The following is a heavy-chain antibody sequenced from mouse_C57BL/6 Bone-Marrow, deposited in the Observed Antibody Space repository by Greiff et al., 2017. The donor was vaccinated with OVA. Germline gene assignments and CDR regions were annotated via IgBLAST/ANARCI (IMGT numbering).Heavy chain of an antibody. CDR2: IDPSDSET. V-gene: IGHV1-52*01. CDR3: ARGILRYVFDY. D-gene: IGHD1-1*01. Sequence: VQLQQPGAELVRPGSSVKLSCKASGYTFTSYWMHWVKQRPIQGLEWIGNIDPSDSETHYNQKFKDKATLTVDKSSSTAYMQLSSLTSEDSAVYYCARGILRYVFDYWGQGTTLTVSS. J-gene: IGHJ2*01. CDR1: GYTFTSYW.